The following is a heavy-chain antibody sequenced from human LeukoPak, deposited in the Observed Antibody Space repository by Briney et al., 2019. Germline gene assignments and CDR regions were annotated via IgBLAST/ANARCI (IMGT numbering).Heavy chain of an antibody. CDR3: ARRRYSYGPQNFDYMDV. V-gene: IGHV4-4*07. Sequence: SETLSLTCTVSGVSISSYYWTWIRQSAGKGLEWIGRIYTSGSTYYNPSLKSRVSMSVDTSKNQFSLKLSSVTAADTAVYYCARRRYSYGPQNFDYMDVWGKGTTVTISS. CDR2: IYTSGST. D-gene: IGHD5-18*01. CDR1: GVSISSYY. J-gene: IGHJ6*03.